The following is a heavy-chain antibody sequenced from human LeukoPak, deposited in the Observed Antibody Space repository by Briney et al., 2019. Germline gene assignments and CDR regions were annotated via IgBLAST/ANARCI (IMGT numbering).Heavy chain of an antibody. J-gene: IGHJ3*02. D-gene: IGHD5-24*01. Sequence: GGSLRLSCAASGFPFSSYSMNWVRQAPGKGLEWVSYISASISTIYYADSVKGRFTISRDNAKNSLYLQMNSLRAEDTAVYYCARERDASDAFDIWGQGTMVTVSS. CDR1: GFPFSSYS. CDR3: ARERDASDAFDI. CDR2: ISASISTI. V-gene: IGHV3-48*04.